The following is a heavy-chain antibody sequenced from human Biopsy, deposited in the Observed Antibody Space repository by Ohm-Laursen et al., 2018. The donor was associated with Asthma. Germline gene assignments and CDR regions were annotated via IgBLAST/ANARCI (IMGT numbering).Heavy chain of an antibody. CDR3: ARTSYDFLTGQVNDVFAI. Sequence: SVKVSCKASGYTFINYAIHWVRQAPGQRLEWMGWINAGNGNTKYSQKFQGRVTITRDTSASTAYMDLSSLRSEDTAVYYCARTSYDFLTGQVNDVFAIWGQGTMVTVSS. J-gene: IGHJ3*02. CDR1: GYTFINYA. CDR2: INAGNGNT. V-gene: IGHV1-3*01. D-gene: IGHD3-9*01.